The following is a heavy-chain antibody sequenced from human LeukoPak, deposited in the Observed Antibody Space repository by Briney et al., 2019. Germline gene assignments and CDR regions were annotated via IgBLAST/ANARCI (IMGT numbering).Heavy chain of an antibody. D-gene: IGHD3-10*01. CDR2: IIPIFSTA. V-gene: IGHV1-69*05. Sequence: ASVKVSCKACGGTFSSYAISWVRQAPGQGLEWMGGIIPIFSTANYAQKFQGRVTITTDESTSTAYMELSSLRSEDTAVYYCARGYYGSGSYWFDPWGQGTLVTVSS. CDR1: GGTFSSYA. J-gene: IGHJ5*02. CDR3: ARGYYGSGSYWFDP.